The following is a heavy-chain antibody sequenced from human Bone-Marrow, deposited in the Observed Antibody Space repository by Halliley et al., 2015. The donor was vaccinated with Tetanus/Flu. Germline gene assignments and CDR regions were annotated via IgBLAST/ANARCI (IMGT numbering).Heavy chain of an antibody. D-gene: IGHD2-8*02. CDR2: LYYSGST. Sequence: TLSLTCAVYGGSFSGYYWSWIRQPPGKGLEWIGSLYYSGSTHYSPSLKSRVTISVDTSKNQLSLKVNSVTAADTAVYYCARHPTLNHMELVVYATPYFDRWGQGTLVTVSS. V-gene: IGHV4-34*01. J-gene: IGHJ4*02. CDR1: GGSFSGYY. CDR3: ARHPTLNHMELVVYATPYFDR.